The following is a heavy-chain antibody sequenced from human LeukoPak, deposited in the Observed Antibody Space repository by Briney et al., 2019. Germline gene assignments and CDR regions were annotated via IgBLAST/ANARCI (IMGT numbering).Heavy chain of an antibody. CDR3: ASGSGSYGPDYYFDY. J-gene: IGHJ4*02. CDR1: GYTFTSYG. V-gene: IGHV1-18*01. CDR2: ISAYNGNT. D-gene: IGHD1-26*01. Sequence: ASVTVSCKASGYTFTSYGISWVRQAPGQGLEWMGWISAYNGNTNYAQKLQGRVTMTTDTSTSTAYMELRSLRSDDTAVYYCASGSGSYGPDYYFDYWGQGTLVTVSS.